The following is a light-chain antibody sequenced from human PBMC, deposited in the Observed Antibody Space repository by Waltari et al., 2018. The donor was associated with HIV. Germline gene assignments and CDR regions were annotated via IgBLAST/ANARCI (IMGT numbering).Light chain of an antibody. J-gene: IGKJ2*01. V-gene: IGKV3-20*01. Sequence: EIVLTQSPGTLSLSPRERATLSCRASQSVSSSYLAWYQQKPGQAPRLLIYGASSRATGIPDRFSGSGSGTDFTLTISRLEPEDFAVYYCHQETFGQGTKLEIK. CDR3: HQET. CDR1: QSVSSSY. CDR2: GAS.